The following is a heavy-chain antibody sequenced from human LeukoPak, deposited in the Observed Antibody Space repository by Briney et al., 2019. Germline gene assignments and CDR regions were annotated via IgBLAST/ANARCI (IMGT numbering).Heavy chain of an antibody. CDR2: INSDGSST. Sequence: GGSLRLSCAGSGFTFSSYWMHWVRQAPGKGLVWVSRINSDGSSTSYADSVKGRFTISRDNSKNTLYLQMNSLRAEDTAVYYCAKDAQTTGTIYFDYWGQGTLVTVSS. CDR3: AKDAQTTGTIYFDY. V-gene: IGHV3-74*01. CDR1: GFTFSSYW. J-gene: IGHJ4*02. D-gene: IGHD1-1*01.